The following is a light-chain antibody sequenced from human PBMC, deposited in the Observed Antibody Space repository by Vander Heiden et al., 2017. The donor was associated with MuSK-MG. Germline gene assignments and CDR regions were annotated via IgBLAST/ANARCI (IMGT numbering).Light chain of an antibody. Sequence: DIQMTQSPSSLSASVGDRVTITCRASQSISSYLNWYQQKPGKAPKLLIYAASSWQSGVPSRFSGSGSGTDFTLTISSRQPEDFATYYCQQRYSTPLTLVGGTKVEIK. V-gene: IGKV1-39*01. CDR1: QSISSY. CDR3: QQRYSTPLT. CDR2: AAS. J-gene: IGKJ4*01.